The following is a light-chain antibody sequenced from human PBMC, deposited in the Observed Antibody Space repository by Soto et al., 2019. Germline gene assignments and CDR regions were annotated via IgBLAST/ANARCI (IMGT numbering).Light chain of an antibody. V-gene: IGKV3-20*01. Sequence: EIVLTQSPGTLSLSPGERATLSCRASQTVRTNYLAWFQHKPDQAPRLLIYGASSRATRIPDRFSGSGSGRDVTLTINRLEPEDFAVYFCQQYSDSPLTFGGGTKVEIK. J-gene: IGKJ4*01. CDR2: GAS. CDR3: QQYSDSPLT. CDR1: QTVRTNY.